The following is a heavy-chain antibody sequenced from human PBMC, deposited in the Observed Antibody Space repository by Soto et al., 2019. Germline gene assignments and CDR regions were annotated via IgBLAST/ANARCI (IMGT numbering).Heavy chain of an antibody. V-gene: IGHV1-69*08. J-gene: IGHJ6*02. CDR3: GRETTTFPYYYGMDV. CDR2: IIPTLGKP. CDR1: GGNFNSHN. D-gene: IGHD3-16*01. Sequence: VQLVQSGAEVKKPGSSVKVSCKASGGNFNSHNINWVRQAPGQGLEWMGRIIPTLGKPNYAQKFQCRVTISAYTSTSTAYMELSSLNSDDTAVYYCGRETTTFPYYYGMDVWGQGTTVTVSS.